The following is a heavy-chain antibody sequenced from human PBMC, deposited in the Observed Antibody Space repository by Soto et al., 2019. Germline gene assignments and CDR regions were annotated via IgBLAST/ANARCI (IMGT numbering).Heavy chain of an antibody. CDR1: GGTFSSYA. CDR3: LVVVAATPGRNWFDP. J-gene: IGHJ5*02. D-gene: IGHD2-15*01. V-gene: IGHV1-69*13. Sequence: ASVKVSCKASGGTFSSYAISWVRQAPGQGLEWMGGIIPIFGTANYAQKFQGRVTITADESTSTAYMELNSLRAEDTAVYYGLVVVAATPGRNWFDPWGQGTLVTVSS. CDR2: IIPIFGTA.